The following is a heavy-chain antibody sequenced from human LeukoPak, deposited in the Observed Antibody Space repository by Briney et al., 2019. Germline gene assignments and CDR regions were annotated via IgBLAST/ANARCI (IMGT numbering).Heavy chain of an antibody. J-gene: IGHJ4*02. D-gene: IGHD5-12*01. Sequence: SETLSLTCVVYGGSFSGYYWSWIRQPPGKGLEWIGEINHSGSTNYNPSLKSRVTISVDTSKNQFSLKLSSVTAADTAVYYCARVAAGGYDYSDYWGQGTLVTVSS. CDR3: ARVAAGGYDYSDY. V-gene: IGHV4-34*01. CDR2: INHSGST. CDR1: GGSFSGYY.